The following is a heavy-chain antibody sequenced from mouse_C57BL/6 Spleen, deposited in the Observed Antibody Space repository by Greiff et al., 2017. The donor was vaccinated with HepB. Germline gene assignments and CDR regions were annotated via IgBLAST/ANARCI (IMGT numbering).Heavy chain of an antibody. J-gene: IGHJ3*01. D-gene: IGHD1-1*01. CDR2: IYPRSGNT. Sequence: VQLQQSGAELARPGASVKLSCKASGYTFTSYGISWVKQRTGQGLEWIGEIYPRSGNTYYNEKFKGKATLTADKSSSTAYMELRSLTSEDSAVYFCASAYYGSSYEAYWGQGTLVTVSA. CDR1: GYTFTSYG. V-gene: IGHV1-81*01. CDR3: ASAYYGSSYEAY.